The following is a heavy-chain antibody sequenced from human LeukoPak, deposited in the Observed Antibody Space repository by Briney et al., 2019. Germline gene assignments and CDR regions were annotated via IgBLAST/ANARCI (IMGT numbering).Heavy chain of an antibody. CDR2: SSSSGSTI. CDR3: ARRRDFIDY. D-gene: IGHD3/OR15-3a*01. V-gene: IGHV3-11*01. CDR1: GFTLSDYY. J-gene: IGHJ4*02. Sequence: GGSLRLSCAASGFTLSDYYMSWIRQTPGKGLEWVSYSSSSGSTIYYADSVKGRFAISRDNAKNSLYLQMNSLRAEDTAVYYCARRRDFIDYWGQGTLVTVSS.